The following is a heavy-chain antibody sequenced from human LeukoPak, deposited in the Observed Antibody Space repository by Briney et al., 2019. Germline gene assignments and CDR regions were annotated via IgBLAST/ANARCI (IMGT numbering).Heavy chain of an antibody. CDR2: ISSSSSYI. CDR1: GFTFSSYS. D-gene: IGHD4-17*01. V-gene: IGHV3-21*01. CDR3: ARGLHYGDYADY. Sequence: KPGGSLRLSCAASGFTFSSYSMNWVRQAPGKGLEWVSSISSSSSYIYYADSVKGRSTISRDNAKNSLYLQMNSLRAEDTAVYYCARGLHYGDYADYWGQGTLVTVSS. J-gene: IGHJ4*02.